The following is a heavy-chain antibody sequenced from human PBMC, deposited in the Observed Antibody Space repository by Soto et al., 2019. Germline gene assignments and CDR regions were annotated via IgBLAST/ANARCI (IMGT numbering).Heavy chain of an antibody. CDR3: ARRRYCGYDCYHKHYYGMDV. D-gene: IGHD2-21*01. V-gene: IGHV1-69*08. Sequence: QVQLVQSGAELKKTGSSVTVSCRASGDTFSSYAVNWVRQAPGRGLEWMGRIITVLGTTDYAQNFKGRVTITAEKSTKIVYMELSSLRSDDTAVYYCARRRYCGYDCYHKHYYGMDVWGQGTTVTVAS. J-gene: IGHJ6*02. CDR1: GDTFSSYA. CDR2: IITVLGTT.